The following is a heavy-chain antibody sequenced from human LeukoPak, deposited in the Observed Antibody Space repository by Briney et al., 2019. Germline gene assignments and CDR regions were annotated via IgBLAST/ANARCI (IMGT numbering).Heavy chain of an antibody. J-gene: IGHJ4*02. CDR3: ARVLRGYDILY. Sequence: SETLSLTCTVSNYSITSGYYWGWIRQPPGKGLEWIGSIYHSGTTYYNPSLKSRVTISVDTSKNQFSLNLSSVTAADTAVYYCARVLRGYDILYWGQGTLVTVSS. CDR1: NYSITSGYY. V-gene: IGHV4-38-2*02. D-gene: IGHD3-9*01. CDR2: IYHSGTT.